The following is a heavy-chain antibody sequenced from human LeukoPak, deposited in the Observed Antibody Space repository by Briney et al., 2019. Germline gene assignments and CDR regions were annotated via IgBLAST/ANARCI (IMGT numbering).Heavy chain of an antibody. Sequence: GGSLRLSCAASGFTFSSYAMSWVRQAPGKGLEWVSSISSSSSYIYYADSVKGRFTISRDNAKNSLYLQMNSLRAEDTAVYYCARVVPAAIPRYYYGMDVWGQGTTVTVSS. D-gene: IGHD2-2*02. J-gene: IGHJ6*02. CDR2: ISSSSSYI. CDR1: GFTFSSYA. CDR3: ARVVPAAIPRYYYGMDV. V-gene: IGHV3-21*01.